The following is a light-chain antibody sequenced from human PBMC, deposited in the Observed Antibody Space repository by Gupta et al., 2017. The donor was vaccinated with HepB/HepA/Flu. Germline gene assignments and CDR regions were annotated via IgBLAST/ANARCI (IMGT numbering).Light chain of an antibody. CDR2: SAN. CDR1: QNIRTH. V-gene: IGKV1-39*01. CDR3: QQTYSLWS. Sequence: DIQMTQSPSSLSASVGDRVTITCWASQNIRTHLNWYQQKPGKAPKLLIHSANSLQSGVPSRFSGGGSGTDFTLTINSLQPGDFATYYCQQTYSLWSFGQGTKVEMK. J-gene: IGKJ1*01.